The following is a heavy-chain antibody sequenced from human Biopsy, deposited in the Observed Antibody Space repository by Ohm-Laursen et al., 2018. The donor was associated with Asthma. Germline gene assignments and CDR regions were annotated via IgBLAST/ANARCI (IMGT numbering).Heavy chain of an antibody. V-gene: IGHV3-30-3*01. Sequence: LSLTCAASGFTFRSYAMHWVRQAPGKGLEWVAVGGSYYDGGLKYYADSVNGRFTVSRDDSKNTLYLQMNSLRPDDTAVYYCARDVMEWYLPAFDFWGQGTLVTVSS. CDR1: GFTFRSYA. J-gene: IGHJ4*02. D-gene: IGHD3-3*01. CDR3: ARDVMEWYLPAFDF. CDR2: GGSYYDGGLK.